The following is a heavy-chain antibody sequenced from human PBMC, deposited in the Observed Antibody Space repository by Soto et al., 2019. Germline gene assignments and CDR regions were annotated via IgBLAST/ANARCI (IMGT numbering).Heavy chain of an antibody. D-gene: IGHD3-10*01. CDR1: GFSFSTYW. CDR3: ARGAYRAYYLDH. J-gene: IGHJ4*02. CDR2: IKGDESDT. V-gene: IGHV3-74*01. Sequence: EVQLVESGGGLVQPGGSLRLSCAASGFSFSTYWMHWVRQAPGKGLVWVSRIKGDESDTNYADSVKGRFTISRDNAQNTLYLQMSSLRPEDTAIYYCARGAYRAYYLDHWGQGALVTIS.